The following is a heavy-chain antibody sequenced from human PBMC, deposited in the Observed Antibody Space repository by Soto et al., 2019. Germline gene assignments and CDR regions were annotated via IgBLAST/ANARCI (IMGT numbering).Heavy chain of an antibody. CDR1: GGSITSGNSYS. J-gene: IGHJ5*02. Sequence: PSETLSLTCAVSGGSITSGNSYSWSWIRQPPGKGLEWIGSISHTGSTSYNPSLKSRLTMSVDKSKNQFSLRLSSVTAADMAVYYCARLRIATNNYKWFDPWGQGTLVTVSS. V-gene: IGHV4-30-2*01. D-gene: IGHD2-21*01. CDR3: ARLRIATNNYKWFDP. CDR2: ISHTGST.